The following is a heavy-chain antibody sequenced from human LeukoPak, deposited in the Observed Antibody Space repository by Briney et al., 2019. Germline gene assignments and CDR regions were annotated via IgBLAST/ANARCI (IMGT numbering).Heavy chain of an antibody. D-gene: IGHD5-12*01. CDR3: AKDKSPGYASGAFDI. V-gene: IGHV3-30*02. CDR1: GFTFSSYG. CDR2: IWYDGSNK. J-gene: IGHJ3*02. Sequence: GESLRLSCAASGFTFSSYGMHWVRQAPGKGLEWVAVIWYDGSNKYYADSVKGRFTISRDNSKNTLYLQMNSLRTEDTALYYCAKDKSPGYASGAFDIWGQGTMVTVSS.